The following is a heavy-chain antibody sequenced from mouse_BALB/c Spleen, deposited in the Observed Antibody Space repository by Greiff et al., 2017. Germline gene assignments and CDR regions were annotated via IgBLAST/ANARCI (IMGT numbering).Heavy chain of an antibody. CDR2: IDPENGNT. CDR1: GFNIKDYY. CDR3: ARWGTTVVDWYFDV. V-gene: IGHV14-1*02. D-gene: IGHD1-1*01. Sequence: VQLQQSGAELVRPGALVKLSCKASGFNIKDYYMHWVKQRPEQGLEWIGWIDPENGNTIYDPKFQGKASITADTSSNTAYLQLSSLTSEDTAVYYCARWGTTVVDWYFDVWGAGTTVTVSS. J-gene: IGHJ1*01.